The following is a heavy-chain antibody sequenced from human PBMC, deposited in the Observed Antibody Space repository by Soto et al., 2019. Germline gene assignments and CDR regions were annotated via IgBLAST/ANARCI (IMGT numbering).Heavy chain of an antibody. Sequence: QVQLVQSGAEVKKPGSSVKVSCKASGGTLNNFAISWVRQAPGQGLEWMGGIIPSFVATNYAQKFQGSVTIIADESTSTAYMELSSLRSEDTAVYYCAGGXXXXXXXXXGDYYYYGMDVWGQGT. V-gene: IGHV1-69*01. CDR3: AGGXXXXXXXXXGDYYYYGMDV. J-gene: IGHJ6*02. CDR2: IIPSFVAT. CDR1: GGTLNNFA.